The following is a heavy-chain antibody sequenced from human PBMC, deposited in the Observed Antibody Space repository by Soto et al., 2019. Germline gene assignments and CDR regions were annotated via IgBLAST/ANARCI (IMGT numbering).Heavy chain of an antibody. CDR3: AKNSRPGYSSSYFFDY. V-gene: IGHV3-9*01. Sequence: PGGSLRLSCAASGFNFDDYDMHWVRQGTGEGLEWVSSITWDSGKTRYADSVKGRFTISRDNAKNSLYLQMNTLRAEDTAFYYCAKNSRPGYSSSYFFDYWGQGTLVTVSS. CDR2: ITWDSGKT. CDR1: GFNFDDYD. J-gene: IGHJ4*02. D-gene: IGHD6-13*01.